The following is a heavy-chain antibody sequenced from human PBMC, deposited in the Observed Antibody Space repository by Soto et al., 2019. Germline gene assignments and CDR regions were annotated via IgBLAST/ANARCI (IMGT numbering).Heavy chain of an antibody. J-gene: IGHJ6*02. CDR3: AVPRGAIPYGMDV. V-gene: IGHV1-69*02. D-gene: IGHD3-10*01. CDR2: IIPILGIA. Sequence: QVQLVQSGAEVKKPGSSVKVSCKASGGTFSSYTISWVRQAPGQGLEWMGRIIPILGIANYAQKFQGRVTMTADKSTSTAYMELSSMRSEDTAVYYCAVPRGAIPYGMDVWGQGTTVTVSS. CDR1: GGTFSSYT.